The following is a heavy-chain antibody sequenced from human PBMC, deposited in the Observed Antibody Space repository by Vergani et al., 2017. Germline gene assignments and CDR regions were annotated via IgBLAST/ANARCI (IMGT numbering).Heavy chain of an antibody. CDR1: GYTFTSYD. D-gene: IGHD2-2*01. CDR2: MNPNSGNT. J-gene: IGHJ5*02. CDR3: ARAGGCGSTYCAPWFDP. Sequence: QVQLVESGAEVKKPGASVKVSCKASGYTFTSYDINWVRQATGQGLEWMGWMNPNSGNTGYAQKFQGRVTMTRNTSISTAYMELSSLRSEDTAVYYCARAGGCGSTYCAPWFDPWGQGTLVTVSS. V-gene: IGHV1-8*01.